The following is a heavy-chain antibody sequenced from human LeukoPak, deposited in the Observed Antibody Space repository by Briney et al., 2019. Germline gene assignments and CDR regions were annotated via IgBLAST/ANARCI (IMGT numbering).Heavy chain of an antibody. CDR1: GFTFDDYA. CDR2: ISWNSGSI. J-gene: IGHJ4*02. CDR3: AKDISSSWYWNFDY. Sequence: PGGSLRLSCAASGFTFDDYAMHWVRQAPGKGLEWVSGISWNSGSIGYADSVKGRFTISRDNAKNSLYLQMNSLRAEDTALYYCAKDISSSWYWNFDYWGQGTLVTASS. D-gene: IGHD6-13*01. V-gene: IGHV3-9*01.